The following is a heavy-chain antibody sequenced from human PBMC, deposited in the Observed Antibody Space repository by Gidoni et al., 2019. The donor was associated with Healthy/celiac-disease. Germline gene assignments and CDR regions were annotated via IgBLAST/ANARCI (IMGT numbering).Heavy chain of an antibody. D-gene: IGHD4-17*01. CDR3: TRLGDGDSIFDY. Sequence: EVQLVVSGGGLVKPGWPRKHYCAATGFPFSGCAMHWVRQPSGKGLERVGRIRGKANSYATVYVAAVRGRFSISRDDSKNTAYLQMNSLKTKDTAVYYCTRLGDGDSIFDYWGQGTLVTVSS. V-gene: IGHV3-73*01. J-gene: IGHJ4*02. CDR1: GFPFSGCA. CDR2: IRGKANSYAT.